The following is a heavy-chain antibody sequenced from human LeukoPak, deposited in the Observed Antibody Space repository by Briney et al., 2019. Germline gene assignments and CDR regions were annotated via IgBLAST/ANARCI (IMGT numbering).Heavy chain of an antibody. CDR1: DGSISSKSYY. CDR3: ANSKRVFYYFDY. CDR2: IYYSGTT. J-gene: IGHJ4*02. Sequence: SETLSLTCTVSDGSISSKSYYWGWIRQPPGKGLEWIGNIYYSGTTYYRSSLKSRVTILVDTSKNQFSLKLSSVTAADTAVYYCANSKRVFYYFDYWGQGTLVTVSS. D-gene: IGHD3-9*01. V-gene: IGHV4-39*01.